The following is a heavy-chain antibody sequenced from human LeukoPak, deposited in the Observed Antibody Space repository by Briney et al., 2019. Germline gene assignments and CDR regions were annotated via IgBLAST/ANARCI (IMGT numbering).Heavy chain of an antibody. J-gene: IGHJ4*02. V-gene: IGHV3-23*01. CDR1: GFTFSSHE. CDR3: AKDPAGYYGSGTEGDDY. D-gene: IGHD3-10*01. Sequence: GGSLRLSCAASGFTFSSHELTWVRQAPGKGLEWVSAISGSGGSTYYADSVKGRFTISRDNSKNTLYLQMNSLRAEDTAVYYCAKDPAGYYGSGTEGDDYWGQGTLVTVSS. CDR2: ISGSGGST.